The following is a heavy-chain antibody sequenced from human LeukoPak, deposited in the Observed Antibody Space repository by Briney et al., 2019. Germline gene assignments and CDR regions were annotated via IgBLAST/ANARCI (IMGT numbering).Heavy chain of an antibody. CDR3: ARSGYCSGGSCYDFDY. CDR2: IYYSGST. Sequence: SETLSLTCTVSGGSSSSGDYYWSWIRQPPGKGLEWIGYIYYSGSTYYNPSLKSRVTISVDTSKNQFSLKLSSVTAADTAVYYCARSGYCSGGSCYDFDYWGQGTLVTVSS. V-gene: IGHV4-30-4*08. J-gene: IGHJ4*02. D-gene: IGHD2-15*01. CDR1: GGSSSSGDYY.